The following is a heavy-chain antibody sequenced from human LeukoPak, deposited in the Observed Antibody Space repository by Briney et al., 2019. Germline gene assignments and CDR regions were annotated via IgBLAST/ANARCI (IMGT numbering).Heavy chain of an antibody. CDR3: ARGDRFGYYYYYYGMDV. Sequence: GGSLRLSCAASGFTFSTYSMNWVRQAPGKGLEWVSYISYSSSAIYYADSVKGRFTISRDNAKNSLYLQMNSLRDEDTAVYYCARGDRFGYYYYYYGMDVWGQGTMVTVSS. CDR2: ISYSSSAI. V-gene: IGHV3-48*02. J-gene: IGHJ6*02. D-gene: IGHD3-10*01. CDR1: GFTFSTYS.